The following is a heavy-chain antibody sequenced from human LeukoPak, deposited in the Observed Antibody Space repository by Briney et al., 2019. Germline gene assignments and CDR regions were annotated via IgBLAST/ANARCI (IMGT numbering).Heavy chain of an antibody. Sequence: VASVKVSCKASGGTFRSYAISWVRQAPGQGLEWMGGIIPIFGTANYAQKFQGRVTITADESTSTAYMELSSLRFEDTAVYYCARDQGYRYGYGDFDYWGQGTLVTVSS. V-gene: IGHV1-69*13. CDR1: GGTFRSYA. CDR3: ARDQGYRYGYGDFDY. D-gene: IGHD5-18*01. CDR2: IIPIFGTA. J-gene: IGHJ4*02.